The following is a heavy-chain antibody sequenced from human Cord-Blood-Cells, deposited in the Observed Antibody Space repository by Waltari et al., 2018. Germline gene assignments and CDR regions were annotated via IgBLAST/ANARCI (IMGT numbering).Heavy chain of an antibody. CDR3: AKGSGIGGAFDI. CDR1: GFTFDDYA. J-gene: IGHJ3*02. Sequence: EVQLVESGGGLVQPGRSLRLSCAASGFTFDDYAMHWVRQAPGKGLEGVSGIIWNSGSIGYADSVKGRFTISRDNAKNSLYLQMNSLRAEDMALYYCAKGSGIGGAFDIWGQGTMVTVSS. V-gene: IGHV3-9*03. CDR2: IIWNSGSI. D-gene: IGHD3-10*01.